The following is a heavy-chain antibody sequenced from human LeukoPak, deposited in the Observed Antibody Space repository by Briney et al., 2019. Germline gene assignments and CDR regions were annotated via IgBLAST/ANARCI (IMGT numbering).Heavy chain of an antibody. CDR1: GGSFSGYY. CDR2: INHSGST. Sequence: PSETLSLTCAVYGGSFSGYYWSWIRQPPGKGLEWIGEINHSGSTNYNPSLKSRVTISVDKSKNQFSLKLSSVTAADTAVYYCARVEVGATNFDYRGQGTLVTVSS. V-gene: IGHV4-34*01. CDR3: ARVEVGATNFDY. D-gene: IGHD1-26*01. J-gene: IGHJ4*02.